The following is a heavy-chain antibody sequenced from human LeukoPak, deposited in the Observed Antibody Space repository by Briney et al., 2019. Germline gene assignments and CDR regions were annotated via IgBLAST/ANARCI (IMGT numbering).Heavy chain of an antibody. J-gene: IGHJ6*02. CDR2: ISYDGSNK. D-gene: IGHD6-13*01. CDR1: GFTFSSYG. CDR3: AKVSHSSSWTDYYYYGMDV. V-gene: IGHV3-30*18. Sequence: GGSLRLSCAASGFTFSSYGMHWVRQAPGKGLEWVAVISYDGSNKYYADSVKGRFTISRDNSKNTLYLQMNSLRAEDTAVYYCAKVSHSSSWTDYYYYGMDVWGQGTTVTVSS.